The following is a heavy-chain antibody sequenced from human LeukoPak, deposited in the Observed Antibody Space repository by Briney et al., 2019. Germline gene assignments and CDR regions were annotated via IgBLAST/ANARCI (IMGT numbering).Heavy chain of an antibody. CDR2: INAGNGNT. Sequence: ASVKVSCTASGYTFTSYAMHWVRQAPGQRLEWMGWINAGNGNTKYSQKFQGRVTITRDTSASTAYMELSSLRSEDTAVYYCASPSSWTYYFDYWGQGTLVTVSS. CDR3: ASPSSWTYYFDY. V-gene: IGHV1-3*01. D-gene: IGHD6-13*01. J-gene: IGHJ4*02. CDR1: GYTFTSYA.